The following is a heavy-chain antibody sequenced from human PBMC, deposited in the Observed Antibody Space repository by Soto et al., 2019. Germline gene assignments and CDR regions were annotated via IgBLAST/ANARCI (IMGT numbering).Heavy chain of an antibody. Sequence: QVQLVQSGGEVKKPGSSVRVSCRTSGGTFKNYGFSWVRQAPGQGLEWMGGIIPMYGIANYGQIFQGRLTSTADESPNTAYMDLSSLKSEDTAVYYCAGEVGGTGFHLWGQGTQVTVSS. CDR1: GGTFKNYG. J-gene: IGHJ5*02. D-gene: IGHD1-26*01. CDR2: IIPMYGIA. CDR3: AGEVGGTGFHL. V-gene: IGHV1-69*12.